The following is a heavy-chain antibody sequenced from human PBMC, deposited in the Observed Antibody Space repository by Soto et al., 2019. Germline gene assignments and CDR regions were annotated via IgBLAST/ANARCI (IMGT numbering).Heavy chain of an antibody. J-gene: IGHJ5*02. CDR2: TYYRSKWFN. CDR3: AGILGTSSRCFDT. Sequence: TLSLTCVISGDSVPSSSASWNWIRQSPSRGLEWLGRTYYRSKWFNDYAVSVKGRITISPDTSKNQFSLQLNSVAPEDTAVYYCAGILGTSSRCFDTWGQGTLVTVSS. D-gene: IGHD2-21*01. CDR1: GDSVPSSSAS. V-gene: IGHV6-1*01.